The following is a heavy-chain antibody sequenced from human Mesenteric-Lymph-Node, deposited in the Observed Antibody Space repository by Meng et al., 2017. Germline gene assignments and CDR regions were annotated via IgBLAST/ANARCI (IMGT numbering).Heavy chain of an antibody. J-gene: IGHJ3*02. CDR3: ARDRIAAAGTNLDI. CDR2: IHTSGTT. Sequence: SETLSLTCTVSGASIRSYYWSWIRQTPGKGLEWIAYIHTSGTTNYNPSLKSRVTISVDTSTNQFSLKLTSVTAADTAVYYCARDRIAAAGTNLDIWGQGAMVTVSS. V-gene: IGHV4-59*01. CDR1: GASIRSYY. D-gene: IGHD6-13*01.